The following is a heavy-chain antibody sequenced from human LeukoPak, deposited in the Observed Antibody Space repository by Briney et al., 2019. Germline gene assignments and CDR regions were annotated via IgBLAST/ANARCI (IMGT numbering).Heavy chain of an antibody. CDR2: ISAYDGET. CDR3: ARGLASSVY. Sequence: ASVKVSCKASGYTFNHFGISWVRQAPGQGLEWMGWISAYDGETYYLQKFQGRITMTTDTATRTAYMELRSLRSDDTAVYYCARGLASSVYWGQGTLVTVSS. J-gene: IGHJ4*02. V-gene: IGHV1-18*01. D-gene: IGHD2-2*01. CDR1: GYTFNHFG.